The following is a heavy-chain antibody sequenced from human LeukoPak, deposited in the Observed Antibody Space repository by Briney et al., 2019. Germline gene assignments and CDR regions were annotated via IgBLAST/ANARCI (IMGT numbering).Heavy chain of an antibody. V-gene: IGHV3-21*01. CDR3: ATGHCSSCNWFDP. CDR1: GFTFSSYS. CDR2: ISSSSSYI. Sequence: GSLRLSCAASGFTFSSYSMNWVRQAPGKGLEWVSSISSSSSYIYYADSVKGRFTISRDNAKNSLYLQMNSLRAEDTAVYYCATGHCSSCNWFDPWGQGTLVTVSS. J-gene: IGHJ5*02. D-gene: IGHD2-15*01.